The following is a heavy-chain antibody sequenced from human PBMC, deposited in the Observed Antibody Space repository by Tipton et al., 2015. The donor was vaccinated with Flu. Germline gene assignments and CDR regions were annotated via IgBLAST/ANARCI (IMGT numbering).Heavy chain of an antibody. V-gene: IGHV4-39*07. CDR2: IYHSGST. CDR3: ARDGGVGSGWSYSGGNYYYGMDV. Sequence: PGLVKPSETLSLTCTVPGGSINRSHYYWGWIRQPPGKGLEWIGSIYHSGSTFYHPSLKSRVTISVDTSKNQFSLKLSSVTAADTAVYYCARDGGVGSGWSYSGGNYYYGMDVWDQGP. CDR1: GGSINRSHYY. J-gene: IGHJ6*02. D-gene: IGHD6-19*01.